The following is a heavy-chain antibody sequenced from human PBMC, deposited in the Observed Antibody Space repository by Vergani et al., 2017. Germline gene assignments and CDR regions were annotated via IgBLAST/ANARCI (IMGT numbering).Heavy chain of an antibody. CDR3: AKETQDDTVEAPAAIQGTFDN. D-gene: IGHD2-2*02. V-gene: IGHV3-30*18. CDR1: GFSFSTYG. CDR2: ISYDGNKK. Sequence: QVQLVESGGGVVQPGGSLRLSCAASGFSFSTYGMHWVRQAPGRGLEWVAVISYDGNKKNYADSVKGRFTISRDNSKNTLYLQMNSLRAEDTAVYYCAKETQDDTVEAPAAIQGTFDNWGQGTLVTVSS. J-gene: IGHJ4*02.